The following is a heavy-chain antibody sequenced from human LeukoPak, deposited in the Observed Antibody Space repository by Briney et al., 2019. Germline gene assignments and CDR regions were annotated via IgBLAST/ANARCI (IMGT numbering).Heavy chain of an antibody. CDR1: GFRLGDYW. CDR3: TRDLNHDSSG. J-gene: IGHJ4*02. CDR2: IKFDGSEI. D-gene: IGHD3-22*01. Sequence: GGSLRLSCEASGFRLGDYWMTWVRQAPGKGLECVGNIKFDGSEIYYRDSVRGRFTISRDNAKNSPYLQMNSLRVEDTGVYYCTRDLNHDSSGWGQGTLVTVS. V-gene: IGHV3-7*01.